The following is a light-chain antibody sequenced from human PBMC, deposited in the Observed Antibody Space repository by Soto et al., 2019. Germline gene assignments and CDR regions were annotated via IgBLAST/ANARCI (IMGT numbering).Light chain of an antibody. J-gene: IGKJ1*01. CDR3: QQRSSWPLT. Sequence: EIVLTQSPATLSLSPGERATLSCRASQSVSSYFAWYQQKPGQAPRLLIYDASNRATGIPARFSGSGSGTDLTLTIGSLEPEDFAVYYCQQRSSWPLTFGQGTKVEIK. V-gene: IGKV3-11*01. CDR1: QSVSSY. CDR2: DAS.